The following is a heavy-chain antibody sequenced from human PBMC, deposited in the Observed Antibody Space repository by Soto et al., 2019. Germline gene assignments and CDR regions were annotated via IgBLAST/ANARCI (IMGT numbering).Heavy chain of an antibody. CDR2: IYHSVST. V-gene: IGHV4-30-2*01. CDR1: GGSISSGGYS. Sequence: SETLSLTCAVSGGSISSGGYSWSWIRQPPGKGLGCIGYIYHSVSTYYNPSLKSRVTISVDRSKNQFSLKLSSVTAADTAVYYCARGPPRGFWGQGTLVTVS. CDR3: ARGPPRGF. D-gene: IGHD5-12*01. J-gene: IGHJ4*02.